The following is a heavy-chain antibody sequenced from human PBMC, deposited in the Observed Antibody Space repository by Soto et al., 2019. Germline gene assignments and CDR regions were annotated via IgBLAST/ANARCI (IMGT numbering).Heavy chain of an antibody. CDR2: ISDIGTT. CDR3: ARVPDY. D-gene: IGHD2-2*01. CDR1: SGSISTYS. V-gene: IGHV4-59*01. Sequence: SETLSLTCTVSSGSISTYSWNWIRQPPGKGLEWVGYISDIGTTNYNPSLQSRVTISVDTSKNQFSLKLSSVTAADTAVYYCARVPDYWGQGILVPV. J-gene: IGHJ4*02.